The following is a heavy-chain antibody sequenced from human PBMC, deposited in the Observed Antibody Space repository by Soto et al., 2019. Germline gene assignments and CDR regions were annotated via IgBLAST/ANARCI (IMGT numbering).Heavy chain of an antibody. CDR2: IWYDGSNK. J-gene: IGHJ3*02. CDR3: ARVGQWLADDAFDI. Sequence: PGGSLRLSCAASGFTFSSYGMHWVRQAPGKGLEWVAVIWYDGSNKYYADSVKGRFTISRDNSKNTLYLQMNSLRAEDTAVYYCARVGQWLADDAFDIWGQGTMVTVSS. CDR1: GFTFSSYG. V-gene: IGHV3-33*01. D-gene: IGHD6-19*01.